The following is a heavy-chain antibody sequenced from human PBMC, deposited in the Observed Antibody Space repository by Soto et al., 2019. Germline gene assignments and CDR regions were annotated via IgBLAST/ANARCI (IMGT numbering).Heavy chain of an antibody. V-gene: IGHV4-34*01. D-gene: IGHD6-13*01. J-gene: IGHJ6*02. Sequence: PSETLSLTCAVYGGSFSGYYWSWIRQPPGKGLEWIGEINHSGSTNYNPSLKSRVTISVDTSKNQFSLKLSSVTAADTAVYYCARAGGSSSWKYYYYGMDVWGQGTTVTVSS. CDR2: INHSGST. CDR1: GGSFSGYY. CDR3: ARAGGSSSWKYYYYGMDV.